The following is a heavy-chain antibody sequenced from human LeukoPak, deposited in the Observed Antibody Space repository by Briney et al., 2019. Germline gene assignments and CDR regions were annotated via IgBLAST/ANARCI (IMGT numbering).Heavy chain of an antibody. CDR2: LISIFGTA. CDR1: GVTFSSYA. D-gene: IGHD5/OR15-5a*01. Sequence: ASVKVSCKASGVTFSSYAISWVRQAHGQGLEWMGRLISIFGTANYAQKFQGRVTITTDESTSTAYMELSSLRSEDTAVYYCARALPYDAFDIWGQGTMVTVSS. V-gene: IGHV1-69*05. CDR3: ARALPYDAFDI. J-gene: IGHJ3*02.